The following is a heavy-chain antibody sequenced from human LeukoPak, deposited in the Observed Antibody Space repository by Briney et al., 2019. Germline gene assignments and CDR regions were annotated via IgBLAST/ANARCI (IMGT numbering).Heavy chain of an antibody. V-gene: IGHV4-61*08. CDR3: ARVRMGATAAPFDS. CDR1: GGSISSGGYY. CDR2: IYYSGST. J-gene: IGHJ4*02. Sequence: SETLSLTCTVSGGSISSGGYYWSWIRQHPGKGLEWIGYIYYSGSTYYNPSLKSRVTISGDMSKNQFSLKLSSVTAADTAVYYCARVRMGATAAPFDSWGQGTLVTVSS. D-gene: IGHD1-26*01.